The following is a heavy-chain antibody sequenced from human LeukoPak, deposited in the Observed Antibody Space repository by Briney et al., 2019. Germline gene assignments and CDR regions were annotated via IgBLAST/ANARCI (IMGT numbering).Heavy chain of an antibody. CDR3: AKAIVVVISGNAFES. D-gene: IGHD3-22*01. CDR2: ISYDGSNK. Sequence: PGGSLRLSCAASGFTFSSYAMHWVRQAPGKGLEWVAVISYDGSNKYYADSVKGRFTISRDNSKNTLYLQMNSLRAEDTAVYYCAKAIVVVISGNAFESWGQGTMVTVSS. V-gene: IGHV3-30*04. CDR1: GFTFSSYA. J-gene: IGHJ3*02.